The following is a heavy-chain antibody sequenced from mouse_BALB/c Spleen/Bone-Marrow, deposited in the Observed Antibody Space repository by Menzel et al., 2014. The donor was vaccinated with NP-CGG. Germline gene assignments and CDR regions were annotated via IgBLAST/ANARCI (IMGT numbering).Heavy chain of an antibody. Sequence: EVKLEESGGGLVQPGGSLKLSCAASGFTFSSYGMSWVRQTPDKRLEWVATISSGGSYTYYPDSVKGRFTISRDNAKNTLYLQMSSLKSEDTAMYYCARQTYYDYDGYFDYWGQGTTLTVSS. J-gene: IGHJ2*01. CDR2: ISSGGSYT. CDR3: ARQTYYDYDGYFDY. V-gene: IGHV5-6*03. D-gene: IGHD2-4*01. CDR1: GFTFSSYG.